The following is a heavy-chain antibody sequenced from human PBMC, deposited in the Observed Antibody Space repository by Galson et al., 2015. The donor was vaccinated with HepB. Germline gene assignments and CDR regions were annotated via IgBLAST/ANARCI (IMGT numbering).Heavy chain of an antibody. CDR3: AREGARVRGVTPYYYYGMDV. Sequence: SVKVSCKASGYTFTGYYMHWVRQAPGQGLEWMGWINPNSGGTNYAQKFQGWVTMARDTSISTAYMELSRLRSDDTAVYYCAREGARVRGVTPYYYYGMDVWGQGTTVTVSS. V-gene: IGHV1-2*04. CDR1: GYTFTGYY. CDR2: INPNSGGT. J-gene: IGHJ6*02. D-gene: IGHD3-10*01.